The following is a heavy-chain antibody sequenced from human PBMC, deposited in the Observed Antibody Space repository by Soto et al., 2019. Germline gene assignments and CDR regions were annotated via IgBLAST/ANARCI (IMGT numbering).Heavy chain of an antibody. CDR1: GYTFTGYY. D-gene: IGHD3-3*01. CDR2: INPNSGGT. CDR3: ARDYTIFGVAPYGMDV. Sequence: ASVKVSCKASGYTFTGYYMHWVRQAPGQGLEWMGWINPNSGGTNYAQKFQGWVTMTRDTSISTAYMELSRLRSDDTAVYYCARDYTIFGVAPYGMDVWGQGTTVTVSS. J-gene: IGHJ6*02. V-gene: IGHV1-2*04.